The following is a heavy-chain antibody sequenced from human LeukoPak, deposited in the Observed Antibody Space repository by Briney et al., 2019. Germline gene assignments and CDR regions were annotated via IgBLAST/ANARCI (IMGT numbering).Heavy chain of an antibody. CDR1: GGTFSSYA. Sequence: SVKVSCKASGGTFSSYAISWVRQAPGQGLEWMGGIIPIFGTANYAQKFQGRVTITADESTSTAYMELSSLRSEDTAVYYCARGEATIAHYYYYYMDVWGKGTTVTVSS. CDR3: ARGEATIAHYYYYYMDV. D-gene: IGHD5-12*01. V-gene: IGHV1-69*13. CDR2: IIPIFGTA. J-gene: IGHJ6*03.